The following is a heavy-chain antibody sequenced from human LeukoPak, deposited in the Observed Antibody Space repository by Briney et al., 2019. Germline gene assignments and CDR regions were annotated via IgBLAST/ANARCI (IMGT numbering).Heavy chain of an antibody. CDR1: GYTFTSYD. Sequence: ASVKVSCKASGYTFTSYDFNWVRQATGQGLEWMGWMNPNSGNTGSAQKFQGRLTMTRSTSISTAYMELSSLRSEDTAVYYCARTYGRSTGRDFDYWGQGTLVAVSS. V-gene: IGHV1-8*01. D-gene: IGHD1-14*01. CDR2: MNPNSGNT. CDR3: ARTYGRSTGRDFDY. J-gene: IGHJ4*02.